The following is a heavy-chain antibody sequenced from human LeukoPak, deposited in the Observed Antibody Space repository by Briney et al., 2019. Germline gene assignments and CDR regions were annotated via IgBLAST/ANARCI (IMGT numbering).Heavy chain of an antibody. V-gene: IGHV4-34*01. CDR3: ARDRGTWNDDGFDY. D-gene: IGHD1-1*01. Sequence: PSETLSLTCAVYGGSFSGYYWSWIRQPPGKGLEWIGEINHSGSTNYNPSLKSRVTISVDTSKNQFSLKMSSVTAADTAVYYCARDRGTWNDDGFDYWGQGTLVTVSS. CDR2: INHSGST. CDR1: GGSFSGYY. J-gene: IGHJ4*02.